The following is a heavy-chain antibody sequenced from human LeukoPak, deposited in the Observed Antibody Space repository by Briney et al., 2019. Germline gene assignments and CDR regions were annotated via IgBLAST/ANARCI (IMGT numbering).Heavy chain of an antibody. J-gene: IGHJ5*02. CDR3: ARGDSGDWSFDP. Sequence: GGSLRLSCAASGFIFITCWMSWVRQAPGKRLEWGANINQHGNGRRYVDSVKGRFTISRDNAKNSLYLQMNSLRDEDTAVYYCARGDSGDWSFDPWGQGTLVTVSS. D-gene: IGHD6-19*01. V-gene: IGHV3-7*01. CDR2: INQHGNGR. CDR1: GFIFITCW.